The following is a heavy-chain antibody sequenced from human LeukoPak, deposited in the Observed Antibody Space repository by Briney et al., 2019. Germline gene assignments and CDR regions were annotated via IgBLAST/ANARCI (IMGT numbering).Heavy chain of an antibody. V-gene: IGHV4-34*01. Sequence: SETLSLTCAVYGGSFSGYYWSWIRQPPGKGLEWIGEINHSGSTNYNPSLKSRVTISVDTSKNQFSLKLSSVTAADTAVYYCARGRGGCSYGFPPFFDYWGQGTLVTVSS. CDR3: ARGRGGCSYGFPPFFDY. J-gene: IGHJ4*02. D-gene: IGHD5-18*01. CDR1: GGSFSGYY. CDR2: INHSGST.